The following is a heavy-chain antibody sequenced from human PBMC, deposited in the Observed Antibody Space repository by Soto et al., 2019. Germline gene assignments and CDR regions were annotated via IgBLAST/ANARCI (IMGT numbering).Heavy chain of an antibody. Sequence: GESLKIACKGSGYSFTNYWIGWVRQMPGKGPEWMGIIYPGDSDTKYNPSFQGQVTISADKSITTTYLQWSSLKASDTAIYYCAASIFYYGMDVWGQGTTVTVSS. CDR1: GYSFTNYW. CDR3: AASIFYYGMDV. CDR2: IYPGDSDT. V-gene: IGHV5-51*01. J-gene: IGHJ6*02.